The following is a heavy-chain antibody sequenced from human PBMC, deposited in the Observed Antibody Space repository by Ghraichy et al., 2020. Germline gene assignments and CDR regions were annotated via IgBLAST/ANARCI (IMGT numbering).Heavy chain of an antibody. V-gene: IGHV1-69*13. CDR2: IIPIFGAP. CDR1: GDTFSDYA. J-gene: IGHJ4*02. CDR3: ATRGSCGGDCYMYYFDY. D-gene: IGHD2-21*02. Sequence: SVKVSCKASGDTFSDYALSWVRQAPGQGPEWMGGIIPIFGAPTCAQRFQDRVTISADESTRTVYMELSSLRSDDTAIYYCATRGSCGGDCYMYYFDYWGQGTLVIVSS.